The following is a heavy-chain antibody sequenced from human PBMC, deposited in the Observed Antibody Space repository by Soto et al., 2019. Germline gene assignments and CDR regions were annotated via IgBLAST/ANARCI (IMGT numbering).Heavy chain of an antibody. CDR3: VRLFEHGGSNYRNYGMDV. Sequence: GESLKISCKGSGYSFTSYWISWVRQMPGKGLEWMGRIDPSDSYTNYSPFFQGHVTISADKSISTAYLQWSSLKASDTAMYYCVRLFEHGGSNYRNYGMDVWGQGTTVTVSS. V-gene: IGHV5-10-1*01. CDR2: IDPSDSYT. J-gene: IGHJ6*02. CDR1: GYSFTSYW. D-gene: IGHD1-26*01.